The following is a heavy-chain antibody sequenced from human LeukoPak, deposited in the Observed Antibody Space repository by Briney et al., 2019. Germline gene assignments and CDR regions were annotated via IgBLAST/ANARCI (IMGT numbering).Heavy chain of an antibody. CDR3: ARVLRPMASQYYFDY. CDR2: IYYSGTT. Sequence: PSETLSLTCTVSGASINTYYWSCIRQPPGEGREWVGYIYYSGTTSYNPSLKTRVNISIDTSKNQFSLKLSSVTAADTPVYYCARVLRPMASQYYFDYWGQGTLVTVSS. J-gene: IGHJ4*02. D-gene: IGHD3-10*01. CDR1: GASINTYY. V-gene: IGHV4-59*01.